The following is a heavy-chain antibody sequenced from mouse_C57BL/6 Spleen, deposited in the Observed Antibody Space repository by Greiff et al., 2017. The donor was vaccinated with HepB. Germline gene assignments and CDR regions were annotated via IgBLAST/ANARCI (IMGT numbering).Heavy chain of an antibody. Sequence: QVQLKQPGAELVMPGASVKLSCKASGYTFTSYWMHWVKQRPGQGLEWIGEIDPSDSYTNYNQKFKGKSTLTVDKSSSTAYMQLSSLTSEDSAVYYCARGETAQAYFDYWGQGTTLTVSS. D-gene: IGHD3-2*02. CDR1: GYTFTSYW. J-gene: IGHJ2*01. CDR2: IDPSDSYT. CDR3: ARGETAQAYFDY. V-gene: IGHV1-69*01.